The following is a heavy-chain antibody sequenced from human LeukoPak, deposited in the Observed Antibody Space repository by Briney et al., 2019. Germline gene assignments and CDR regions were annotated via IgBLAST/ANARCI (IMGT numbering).Heavy chain of an antibody. CDR1: GSTFSSYD. J-gene: IGHJ6*02. CDR2: IDTVGNT. Sequence: GGSLRLSCAASGSTFSSYDMHWVRQATGKGLEWVSAIDTVGNTYYAGSVKGRFTISRENAKNSLYLQMNSLRDGDTAVYYCIRIRTGEHQYGMDVWGQGTTVTVSS. D-gene: IGHD7-27*01. CDR3: IRIRTGEHQYGMDV. V-gene: IGHV3-13*01.